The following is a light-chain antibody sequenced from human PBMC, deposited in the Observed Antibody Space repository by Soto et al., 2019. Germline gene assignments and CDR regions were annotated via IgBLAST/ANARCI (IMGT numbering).Light chain of an antibody. CDR1: RCALYSPNNNNY. J-gene: IGKJ4*01. V-gene: IGKV4-1*01. Sequence: VMTLSPDSRAVSLGARATFIWKCSRCALYSPNNNNYLAWYQQKPGQPPKLLIYWASTRASGVPDRFSGSGSGTDFTLTISSLQAEDVAVYYCQQYNSTPRTFGRGTKVDNK. CDR3: QQYNSTPRT. CDR2: WAS.